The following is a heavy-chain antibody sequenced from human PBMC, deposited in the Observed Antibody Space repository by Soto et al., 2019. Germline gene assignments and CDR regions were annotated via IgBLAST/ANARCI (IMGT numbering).Heavy chain of an antibody. CDR1: GGTFSSYA. J-gene: IGHJ5*02. D-gene: IGHD5-18*01. V-gene: IGHV1-69*12. CDR2: IIPIFGTA. CDR3: ARGAVLDTAMPPHNWFDP. Sequence: QVQLVQSGAEVKKPGSSGKVSCKASGGTFSSYAISWVLQAPGQGLEWMGGIIPIFGTANYAQKFQGRVTITADESTSTAYMELSSLRSEDTAVYYYARGAVLDTAMPPHNWFDPWGQGTLVTVSS.